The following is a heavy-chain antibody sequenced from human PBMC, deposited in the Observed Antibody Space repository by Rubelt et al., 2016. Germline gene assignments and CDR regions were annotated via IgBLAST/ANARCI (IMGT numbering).Heavy chain of an antibody. CDR3: ARVTTVTNDNWFDP. Sequence: EVQLVESGGGLVQPGGSLRLSCAASGFTVSSNYMSWVRQAPGKGLEWVSVIYSGGSTYYADSVKGRFTISRGNSKNTLYLQMNSLRAEDTAVYYCARVTTVTNDNWFDPWGQGTLVTVSS. CDR1: GFTVSSNY. J-gene: IGHJ5*02. V-gene: IGHV3-66*01. D-gene: IGHD4-17*01. CDR2: IYSGGST.